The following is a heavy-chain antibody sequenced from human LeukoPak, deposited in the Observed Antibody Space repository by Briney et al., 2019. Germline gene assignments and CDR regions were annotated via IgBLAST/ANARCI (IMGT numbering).Heavy chain of an antibody. CDR2: ISAYNGNT. CDR3: ARAEYNWNYGGLFDY. V-gene: IGHV1-18*01. J-gene: IGHJ4*02. Sequence: ASVTVSCEASGYTFTSYGISWVRQAPGQGLEWMGWISAYNGNTNYAQKLQGRVTITTDTSTSTAYMELRSLRSDDTAVYYCARAEYNWNYGGLFDYWGQGTLVTVSS. CDR1: GYTFTSYG. D-gene: IGHD1-7*01.